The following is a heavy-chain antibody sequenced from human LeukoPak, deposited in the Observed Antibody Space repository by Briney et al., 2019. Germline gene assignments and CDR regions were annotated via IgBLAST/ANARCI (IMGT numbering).Heavy chain of an antibody. CDR3: ARDWIAAALFDP. J-gene: IGHJ5*02. Sequence: AASVTVSFMASGYTFTSYYMHWVRQAPGQGLEWVGIINPSGGSTSYAQKFQGRVTMTRDTSTSTVYMELSSLRSEDTAVYYCARDWIAAALFDPWGQGALVTVSS. CDR2: INPSGGST. D-gene: IGHD6-13*01. CDR1: GYTFTSYY. V-gene: IGHV1-46*01.